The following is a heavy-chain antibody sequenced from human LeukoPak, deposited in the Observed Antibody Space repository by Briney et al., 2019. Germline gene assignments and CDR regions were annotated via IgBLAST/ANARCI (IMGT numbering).Heavy chain of an antibody. V-gene: IGHV4-34*01. CDR1: GGSFSGYY. CDR3: ARGRWISGSYYNFDT. CDR2: INHSGST. Sequence: SETLSLTCAVYGGSFSGYYWSWIRQPPGKGLEWIGEINHSGSTNYNPSLKSRVTMSADTSNSQFSLKVNSVTAADTAVYHCARGRWISGSYYNFDTWGQGTLVTVSS. D-gene: IGHD1-26*01. J-gene: IGHJ4*02.